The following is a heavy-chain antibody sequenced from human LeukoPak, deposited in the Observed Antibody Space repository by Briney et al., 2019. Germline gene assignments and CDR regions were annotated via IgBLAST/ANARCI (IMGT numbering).Heavy chain of an antibody. CDR2: IYSGGST. V-gene: IGHV3-66*01. D-gene: IGHD3-10*01. Sequence: PGGSLRLSCAASGFTVSSNYMSWVRQAPGKGLEWVSVIYSGGSTYYADSVKGRFTISRDNSKNTLYLQMNSLRAEDTAVYYCAVWFGELLSEVQHWGQGTLVTVSS. J-gene: IGHJ1*01. CDR3: AVWFGELLSEVQH. CDR1: GFTVSSNY.